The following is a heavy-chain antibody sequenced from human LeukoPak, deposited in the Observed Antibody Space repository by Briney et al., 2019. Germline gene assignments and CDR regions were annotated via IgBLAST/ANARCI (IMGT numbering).Heavy chain of an antibody. V-gene: IGHV3-48*03. D-gene: IGHD3-3*01. CDR1: GFAFSSYE. J-gene: IGHJ4*02. CDR3: ARTMLGFDY. Sequence: SGGSLRLSCASSGFAFSSYEMNWVRQAPGKGLEWVSYISSSGSIIYYADSVKGRFTISRDNAKNSLFLQMSSLRVEDTAVYYCARTMLGFDYWGQGTLVPVSS. CDR2: ISSSGSII.